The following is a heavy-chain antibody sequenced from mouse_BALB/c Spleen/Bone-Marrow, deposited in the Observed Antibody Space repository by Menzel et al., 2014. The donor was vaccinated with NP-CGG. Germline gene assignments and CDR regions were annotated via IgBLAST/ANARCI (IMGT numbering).Heavy chain of an antibody. J-gene: IGHJ3*01. Sequence: QLQLQQSGAELARPGASVKLSCKASGYTFTSYTMHWVKQRPGQGLEWIGYINPSSGYTNYNQKFKDKATLTADKSSSTAYMQLSSLTSEDSAVYYCAREVYGKPFAYWGHGTLVTVSA. D-gene: IGHD2-1*01. CDR2: INPSSGYT. CDR1: GYTFTSYT. V-gene: IGHV1-4*01. CDR3: AREVYGKPFAY.